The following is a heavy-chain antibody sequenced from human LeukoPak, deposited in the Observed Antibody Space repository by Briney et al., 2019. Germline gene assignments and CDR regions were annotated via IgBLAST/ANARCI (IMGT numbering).Heavy chain of an antibody. J-gene: IGHJ4*02. CDR3: AREDCSGGSCYLGY. D-gene: IGHD2-15*01. CDR1: GFTFSSFW. Sequence: GGSLRLSCAASGFTFSSFWMSWVRQAPGKGLEWVANIKQDGSGRSYVDSVKGRFTISRDNPKNTLYLQLNSLRAEDTAVYYCAREDCSGGSCYLGYWGQGTLVTVST. V-gene: IGHV3-7*03. CDR2: IKQDGSGR.